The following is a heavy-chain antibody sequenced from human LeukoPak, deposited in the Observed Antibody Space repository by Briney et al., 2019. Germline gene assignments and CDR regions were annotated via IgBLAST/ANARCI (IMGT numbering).Heavy chain of an antibody. D-gene: IGHD5-18*01. CDR1: GFTFSSYA. J-gene: IGHJ5*02. V-gene: IGHV3-23*01. CDR2: ISGSGGST. CDR3: AKDPYGGYSYGYRTFDP. Sequence: PGGSLRLSCAPSGFTFSSYAMSWVRQAPGKGLEWVSAISGSGGSTYYADSVKGRFTISRDNSKNTLYLQMNSLRAEDTAVYYCAKDPYGGYSYGYRTFDPWGQGTLVTVSP.